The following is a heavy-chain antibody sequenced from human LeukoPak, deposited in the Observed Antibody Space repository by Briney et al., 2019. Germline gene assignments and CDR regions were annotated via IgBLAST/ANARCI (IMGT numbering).Heavy chain of an antibody. CDR2: ISSSSSYI. D-gene: IGHD4-17*01. J-gene: IGHJ3*02. CDR1: GFTFSNYS. V-gene: IGHV3-21*01. Sequence: GGSLRLSCAASGFTFSNYSMNWVRQAPGKGLEWVSSISSSSSYIYYADSLKGRFTISRDNAKNSLYLQMNSLRAEDTAVYYCARVPMTTVTTDAFDIWGQGTMVTVSS. CDR3: ARVPMTTVTTDAFDI.